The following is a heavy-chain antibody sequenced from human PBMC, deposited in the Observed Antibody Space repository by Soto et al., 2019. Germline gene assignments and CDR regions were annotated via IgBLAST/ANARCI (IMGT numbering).Heavy chain of an antibody. V-gene: IGHV4-4*02. CDR3: ARDDYGDYDGNWFDP. J-gene: IGHJ5*02. CDR2: IYHSGST. Sequence: SETLSLTCAVSGGSISSSNWWSWVRQPPGKGLEWIGEIYHSGSTNYNPSLKSRVTISVDKSKNQFSLKLSSVTAADTAVYYCARDDYGDYDGNWFDPWGQGQWSPSPQ. CDR1: GGSISSSNW. D-gene: IGHD4-17*01.